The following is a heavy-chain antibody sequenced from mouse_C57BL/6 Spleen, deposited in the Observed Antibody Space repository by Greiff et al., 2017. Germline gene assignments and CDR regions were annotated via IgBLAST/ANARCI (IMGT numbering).Heavy chain of an antibody. CDR3: ARGGSINFDY. Sequence: VQLVESGAELARPGASVKLSCKASGYTFTSYGISWVKQRTGQGLEWIGEIYPRSGNTYYNEKFKGKATLTADKSSSTAYMELRSLTSEDSAVYFCARGGSINFDYWGQGTTLTVSS. J-gene: IGHJ2*01. CDR2: IYPRSGNT. V-gene: IGHV1-81*01. D-gene: IGHD2-10*02. CDR1: GYTFTSYG.